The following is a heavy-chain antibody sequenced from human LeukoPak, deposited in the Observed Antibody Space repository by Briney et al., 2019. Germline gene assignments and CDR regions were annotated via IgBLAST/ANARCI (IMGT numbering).Heavy chain of an antibody. CDR1: GGSISSYY. J-gene: IGHJ5*02. D-gene: IGHD3-10*01. V-gene: IGHV4-59*08. Sequence: SETLSLTCTVSGGSISSYYWSWIRQAPGKGLEWIGYIYYSRSTNYNPSLKSRVTISVDTSKNQFSLKLSSVTAAGTAVYYCARTPTYYYGSGSYYPKALNWFDPWGQGTLVTLSS. CDR3: ARTPTYYYGSGSYYPKALNWFDP. CDR2: IYYSRST.